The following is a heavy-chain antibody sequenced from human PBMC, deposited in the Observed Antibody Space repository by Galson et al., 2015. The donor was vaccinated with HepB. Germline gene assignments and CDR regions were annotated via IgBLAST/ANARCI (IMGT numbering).Heavy chain of an antibody. V-gene: IGHV3-11*01. CDR2: ISSSGSTI. CDR3: ARELGYYGSGSYLYYYYYYGMDV. Sequence: SLRLSCAASGFTFSDYYMSWIRQAPGKGLEWVSYISSSGSTIYYADSVKGRFTISRDNAKNSLYLQMNSLRAEDTAVYYCARELGYYGSGSYLYYYYYYGMDVWGQGTTVTVSS. CDR1: GFTFSDYY. D-gene: IGHD3-10*01. J-gene: IGHJ6*02.